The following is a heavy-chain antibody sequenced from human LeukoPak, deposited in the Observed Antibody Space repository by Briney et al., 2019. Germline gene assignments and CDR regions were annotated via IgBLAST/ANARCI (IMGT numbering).Heavy chain of an antibody. CDR3: ARGGYSYDFDY. CDR2: IYSGGTT. J-gene: IGHJ4*02. V-gene: IGHV3-53*01. Sequence: GGSLRLSCAASGFTFSTNYMNWDRQAPGKGLEWVSVIYSGGTTYYADSVKGRFTISRDNSKNTLYLQMNSLRAEDTAVYYCARGGYSYDFDYWGQGTLVTVSS. CDR1: GFTFSTNY. D-gene: IGHD5-18*01.